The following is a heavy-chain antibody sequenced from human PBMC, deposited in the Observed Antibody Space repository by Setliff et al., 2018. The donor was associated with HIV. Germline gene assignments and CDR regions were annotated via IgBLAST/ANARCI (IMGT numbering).Heavy chain of an antibody. J-gene: IGHJ6*03. V-gene: IGHV3-23*01. CDR3: ANPPTVTTDYYYYYMDV. D-gene: IGHD4-4*01. Sequence: GGSLRLSCAASGITFSNAWMNWVRQAPGKGLEWVSATSGSGRSTYYADSVKGRFTISRDNSKNTLYLQMNSLRAEDTAVYYCANPPTVTTDYYYYYMDVWGKGTTVTV. CDR1: GITFSNAW. CDR2: TSGSGRST.